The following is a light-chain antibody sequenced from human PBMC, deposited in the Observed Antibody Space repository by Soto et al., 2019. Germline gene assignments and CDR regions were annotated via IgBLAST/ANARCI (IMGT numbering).Light chain of an antibody. CDR3: KQYDKVPLT. V-gene: IGKV1-33*01. CDR1: QDITNY. Sequence: DIQMTQSPSSLSASAGDRVSISCQASQDITNYLNWYQQKPGRAPKLLIYHASNLETGVPARFSGSKYGTNFNFTISSLQPEDVATYYCKQYDKVPLTFGGGTKVEIK. CDR2: HAS. J-gene: IGKJ4*01.